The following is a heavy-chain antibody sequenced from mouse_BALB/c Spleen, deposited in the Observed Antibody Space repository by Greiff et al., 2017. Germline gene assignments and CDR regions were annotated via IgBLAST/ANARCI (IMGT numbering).Heavy chain of an antibody. CDR3: AREGYRDAAWFAY. J-gene: IGHJ3*01. V-gene: IGHV5-6-3*01. CDR1: GFTFSSYG. D-gene: IGHD2-14*01. Sequence: EVKLVESGGGLVQPGGSLKLSCAASGFTFSSYGMSWVRQTPDKRLELVATINSNGGSTYYPDSVKGRFTISRDNAKNTLYLQMSSLKSEDTAMYYCAREGYRDAAWFAYWGQGTLVTVSA. CDR2: INSNGGST.